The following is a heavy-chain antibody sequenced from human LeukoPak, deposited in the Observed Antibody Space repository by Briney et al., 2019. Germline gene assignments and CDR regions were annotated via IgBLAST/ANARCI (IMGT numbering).Heavy chain of an antibody. V-gene: IGHV3-23*01. J-gene: IGHJ4*02. CDR2: ISGSGGST. D-gene: IGHD6-13*01. CDR1: GFTFSSYA. CDR3: AKDLIAAAGTRAVDC. Sequence: GGSLRLSCAASGFTFSSYAMSWVRQAPGKGLEWVSAISGSGGSTYYADSVKGRFTISRDNSKNTLYVQMNGLRAEDTAVYYCAKDLIAAAGTRAVDCWGQGTLVTVSS.